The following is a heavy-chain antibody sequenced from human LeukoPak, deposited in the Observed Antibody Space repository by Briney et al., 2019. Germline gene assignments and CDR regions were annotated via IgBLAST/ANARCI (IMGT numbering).Heavy chain of an antibody. D-gene: IGHD5-12*01. J-gene: IGHJ4*02. CDR3: TSLRRRDGYNLSDP. CDR1: GFTFSSYA. V-gene: IGHV3-73*01. CDR2: IRSKANSYAT. Sequence: GGSLRLSCAASGFTFSSYAMHWVRQASGKGLEWVGRIRSKANSYATAYAASVKGRFTISRDDSKNTAYLQMNSLKTEDTAVYYCTSLRRRDGYNLSDPWGQGTLVTVSS.